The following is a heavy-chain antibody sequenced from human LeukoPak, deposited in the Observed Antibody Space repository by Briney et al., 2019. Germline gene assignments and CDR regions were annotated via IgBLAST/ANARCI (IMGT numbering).Heavy chain of an antibody. J-gene: IGHJ6*03. CDR2: IRYDQTDK. V-gene: IGHV3-30*02. CDR1: GFTFRSYG. CDR3: AKATNYYYMDV. Sequence: PGGSLRLSCAAPGFTFRSYGMPWVPQATGKGLERVQFIRYDQTDKYYADSVKGRFTISRDNSKNTLYLQMSSLRAEDTAVYYCAKATNYYYMDVWGKGTTVTVSS.